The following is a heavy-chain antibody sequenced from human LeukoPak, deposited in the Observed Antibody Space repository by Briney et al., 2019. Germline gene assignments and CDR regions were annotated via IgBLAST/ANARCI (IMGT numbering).Heavy chain of an antibody. V-gene: IGHV4-34*01. CDR2: INHSGST. D-gene: IGHD6-13*01. CDR3: ARACDSSSYRYYFDY. J-gene: IGHJ4*02. Sequence: PSETLSLTCAVYGGSFSGYYWSWIRQPPGKGLEWIGEINHSGSTNYNPSLKSRVTISVDTSKNQFSLKLSSVTAADTAVYYCARACDSSSYRYYFDYWGQGTLVTVSS. CDR1: GGSFSGYY.